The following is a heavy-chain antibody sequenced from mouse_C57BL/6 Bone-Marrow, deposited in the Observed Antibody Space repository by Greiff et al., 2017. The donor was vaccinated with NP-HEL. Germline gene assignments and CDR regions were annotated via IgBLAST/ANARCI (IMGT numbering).Heavy chain of an antibody. J-gene: IGHJ4*01. Sequence: QVQLKESGAELARPGASVKLSCKASGYTFTSYGISWVKQRTGQGLEWIGEIYPRSGNTYYNEKFKGKATLTADKSSSTAYMELRSLTSEDSAVYFCASLYYRGMDYWGQGTSVTVSS. CDR1: GYTFTSYG. D-gene: IGHD2-14*01. CDR3: ASLYYRGMDY. V-gene: IGHV1-81*01. CDR2: IYPRSGNT.